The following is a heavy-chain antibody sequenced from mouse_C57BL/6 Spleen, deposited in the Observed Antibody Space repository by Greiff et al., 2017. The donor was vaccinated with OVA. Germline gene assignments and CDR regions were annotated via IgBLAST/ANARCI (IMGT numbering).Heavy chain of an antibody. Sequence: EVQLQQSGPGLVKPSQSLSLTCSVTGYSITSGYYWNWIRQFPGNKLEWMGYISYDGSNNYNPSLKNRISITRDTSKNQFFLKLNSVTTEDTATYYCGSSNWYFDVWGTGTTVTVSS. CDR2: ISYDGSN. D-gene: IGHD1-1*01. J-gene: IGHJ1*03. CDR1: GYSITSGYY. V-gene: IGHV3-6*01. CDR3: GSSNWYFDV.